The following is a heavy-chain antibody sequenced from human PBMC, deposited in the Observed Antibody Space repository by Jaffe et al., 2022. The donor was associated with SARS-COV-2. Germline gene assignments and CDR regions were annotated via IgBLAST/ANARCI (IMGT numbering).Heavy chain of an antibody. V-gene: IGHV3-9*01. J-gene: IGHJ4*02. CDR2: ISWNSDYI. CDR3: VKGYSSGWYYFDY. Sequence: EVQLVESGGGLVQPGRSLRLSCAASGFTFDDYAMHWVRQAPGKGLEWVSGISWNSDYIGYADSVKGRFTISRDNAKNSLYLQLNSLRAEDTALYYCVKGYSSGWYYFDYWGQGTLITVSS. CDR1: GFTFDDYA. D-gene: IGHD6-19*01.